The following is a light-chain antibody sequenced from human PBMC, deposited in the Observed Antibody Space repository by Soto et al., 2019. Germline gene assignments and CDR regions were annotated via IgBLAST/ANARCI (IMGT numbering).Light chain of an antibody. CDR2: DVS. Sequence: QSALTQPASVSGSPGQSITISCTGPTMDVGGYNYVSWYQQHPGKAPKLMIYDVSNRPSGVSNRFSGSKSGNTASLTISGLQAEDEADYYCSSYRSSSKRVFGTGTKLTVL. CDR3: SSYRSSSKRV. J-gene: IGLJ1*01. V-gene: IGLV2-14*03. CDR1: TMDVGGYNY.